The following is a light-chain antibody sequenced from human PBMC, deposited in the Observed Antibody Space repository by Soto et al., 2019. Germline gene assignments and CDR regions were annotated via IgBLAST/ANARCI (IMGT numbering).Light chain of an antibody. V-gene: IGKV1-6*01. CDR2: AAS. CDR1: QTIRND. J-gene: IGKJ2*01. CDR3: LQEFTYPYT. Sequence: AIQMTQSPSSLSASVGERATITCRASQTIRNDLDWYQQKPGKAPRLLIYAASTLQSGVPSRFSGSGSGTDFTLTISSLQPEDFAIYYCLQEFTYPYTFGQGTKLEIK.